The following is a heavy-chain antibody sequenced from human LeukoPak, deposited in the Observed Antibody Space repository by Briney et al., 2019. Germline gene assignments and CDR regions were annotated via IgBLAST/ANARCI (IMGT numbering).Heavy chain of an antibody. CDR2: IYYSGST. CDR3: ARQGYYGSGSLIDY. Sequence: LETLSLTCTVSGGSISSYYWSWIRQPPGKGLEWIGYIYYSGSTNYNPSLKSRVTISVDTSKNQFSLKLSSVTAADTAVYYCARQGYYGSGSLIDYWGQGTLVTVSS. CDR1: GGSISSYY. D-gene: IGHD3-10*01. J-gene: IGHJ4*02. V-gene: IGHV4-59*08.